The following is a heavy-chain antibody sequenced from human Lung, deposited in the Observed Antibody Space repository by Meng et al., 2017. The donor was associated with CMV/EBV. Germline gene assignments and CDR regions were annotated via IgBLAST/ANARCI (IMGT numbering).Heavy chain of an antibody. J-gene: IGHJ5*02. CDR3: ARDFSAVHNWFDA. CDR1: GFIFSDYY. Sequence: ASGFIFSDYYMTWISQAPGKGLEWVSYISSSGSIKKYADSVEGRFTISRDNAKKSLYLQMNSLRAEDTAFYYCARDFSAVHNWFDAWGQGTLVTVSS. D-gene: IGHD1-26*01. V-gene: IGHV3-11*04. CDR2: ISSSGSIK.